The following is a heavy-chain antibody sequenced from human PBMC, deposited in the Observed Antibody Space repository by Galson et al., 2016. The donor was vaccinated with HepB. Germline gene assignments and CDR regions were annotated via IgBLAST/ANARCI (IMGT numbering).Heavy chain of an antibody. CDR3: AKVLYSSSSRGVMGFDY. Sequence: SLRLSCAASAFTFSSYGIHWVRQAPGKGLEWVAVISYDGSSKFYADSVKGRFIISRDNSKNTVYLQMSTLRLEDTAVYYCAKVLYSSSSRGVMGFDYWGQGTLVTVSS. V-gene: IGHV3-30*18. CDR1: AFTFSSYG. J-gene: IGHJ4*02. D-gene: IGHD6-6*01. CDR2: ISYDGSSK.